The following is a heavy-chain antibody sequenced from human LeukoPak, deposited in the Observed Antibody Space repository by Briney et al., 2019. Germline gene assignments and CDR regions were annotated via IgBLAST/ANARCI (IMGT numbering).Heavy chain of an antibody. V-gene: IGHV4-39*01. J-gene: IGHJ4*02. D-gene: IGHD1-26*01. CDR2: IYLGGST. CDR3: ARLNLGAIFWSFDY. Sequence: SETLSLTCTVSDGSLSSRGYYWGWIRQSPGKGLEWIGNIYLGGSTYYNPSLKSRVTISVDTSKDQFSLKLGSVTAADTAVYYCARLNLGAIFWSFDYWGQGTLVTVSS. CDR1: DGSLSSRGYY.